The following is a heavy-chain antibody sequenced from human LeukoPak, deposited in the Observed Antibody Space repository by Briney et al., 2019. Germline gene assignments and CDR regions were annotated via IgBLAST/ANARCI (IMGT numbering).Heavy chain of an antibody. J-gene: IGHJ5*02. CDR2: INHSGST. D-gene: IGHD2-21*01. CDR1: GGSFSGYY. Sequence: SETLSLTCAVYGGSFSGYYWSWIRQPPGKGLEWIGEINHSGSTNYNPSLKSRVTISVDTSKNQFSLKLSSVTAADTAVYYCARLGDIVVAAGGANNWFDPWGRGTLVTVSS. V-gene: IGHV4-34*01. CDR3: ARLGDIVVAAGGANNWFDP.